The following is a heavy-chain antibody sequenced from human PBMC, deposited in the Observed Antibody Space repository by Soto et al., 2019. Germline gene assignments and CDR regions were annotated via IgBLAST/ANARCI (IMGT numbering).Heavy chain of an antibody. CDR2: ISGSGGST. D-gene: IGHD6-19*01. Sequence: GVSLRLSCAVSGFPFSSHAISWVRKAPGKGLEWVSAISGSGGSTYFADSVKGQFTISRDNSKNTLYLQMNSLRAEDTAVYYCAKDRGRGLYSRGWSDAFDIWGQGTMVTVTS. CDR1: GFPFSSHA. V-gene: IGHV3-23*01. J-gene: IGHJ3*02. CDR3: AKDRGRGLYSRGWSDAFDI.